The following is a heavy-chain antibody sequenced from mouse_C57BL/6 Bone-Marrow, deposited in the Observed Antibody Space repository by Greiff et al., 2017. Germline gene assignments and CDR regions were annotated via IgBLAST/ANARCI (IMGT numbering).Heavy chain of an antibody. J-gene: IGHJ2*01. CDR3: TTPLDY. V-gene: IGHV14-4*01. CDR2: FDPEHGGI. Sequence: EVKLQESGAELVRPGASVKLSCTASGFNITDDYMHWVKQRPEQGLEWIGWFDPEHGGIEYASKFQGKATITADTSSHTAYLQLSSLTSEDTAVYYCTTPLDYWGQGTTRTVSS. CDR1: GFNITDDY.